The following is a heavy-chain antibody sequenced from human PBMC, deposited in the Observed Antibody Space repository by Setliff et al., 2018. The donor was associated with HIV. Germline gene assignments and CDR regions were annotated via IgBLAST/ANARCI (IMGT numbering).Heavy chain of an antibody. J-gene: IGHJ6*03. Sequence: SETLSLTCTVSGGSISSYYGSWIRQSAGKGLEWIGRIYSSGSTNYNPSLKSRVTMSVDTSKNQFSLRLSSVTAADTAVYYCAIDVRVVLPAAASGNYYYYYMDVWGKGTTVTVSS. D-gene: IGHD2-2*01. CDR2: IYSSGST. CDR3: AIDVRVVLPAAASGNYYYYYMDV. V-gene: IGHV4-4*07. CDR1: GGSISSYY.